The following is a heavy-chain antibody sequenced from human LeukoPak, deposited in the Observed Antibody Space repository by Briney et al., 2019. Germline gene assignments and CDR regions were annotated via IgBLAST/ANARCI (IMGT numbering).Heavy chain of an antibody. Sequence: GGSLRLSCAASGFTFSSYSMSWVRQAPGKGLEWVSGISNSGGSTYYADSVKGRFTISRDNSKNMLYLQMSSLRAEDTAVYYCAKGIAAAKPYYFDYWGQGSLVTASS. CDR2: ISNSGGST. D-gene: IGHD6-13*01. CDR3: AKGIAAAKPYYFDY. J-gene: IGHJ4*02. CDR1: GFTFSSYS. V-gene: IGHV3-23*01.